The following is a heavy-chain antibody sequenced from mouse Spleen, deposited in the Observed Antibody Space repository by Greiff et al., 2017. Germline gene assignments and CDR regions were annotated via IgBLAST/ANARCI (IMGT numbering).Heavy chain of an antibody. CDR2: IYPYNGGT. CDR1: GYTFTDYN. Sequence: VQLQQSGPELVKPGASVKISCKASGYTFTDYNMHWVKQSHGKSLEWIGYIYPYNGGTGYNQKFKSKATLTVDNSSSTAYMELRSLTSEDSAVYYCAREAYYYGSSLYYFDYWGQGTTLTVSS. D-gene: IGHD1-1*01. J-gene: IGHJ2*01. V-gene: IGHV1S29*02. CDR3: AREAYYYGSSLYYFDY.